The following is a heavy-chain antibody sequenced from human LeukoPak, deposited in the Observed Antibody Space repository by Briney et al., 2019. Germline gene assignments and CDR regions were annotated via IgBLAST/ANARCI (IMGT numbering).Heavy chain of an antibody. CDR3: ARDTLSGVIIGPRMDV. CDR1: GLTFSIHW. CDR2: IKPDGSES. V-gene: IGHV3-7*01. Sequence: GGSLRLSCAASGLTFSIHWMSWVRQAPGKGLEWVAIIKPDGSESYCVGSVEGRFTVSRDNTKNSLYLQMNSLRAEDTAVYYCARDTLSGVIIGPRMDVWGQGTTVTVSS. J-gene: IGHJ6*02. D-gene: IGHD3-3*01.